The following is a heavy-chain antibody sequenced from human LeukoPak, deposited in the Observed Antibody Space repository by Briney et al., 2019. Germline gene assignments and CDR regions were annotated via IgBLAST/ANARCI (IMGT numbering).Heavy chain of an antibody. CDR3: AKDSSVGYDFWSGYGSFDH. V-gene: IGHV3-23*01. CDR2: ITGSGGST. CDR1: AFTFSSYA. Sequence: GSLRLSCAASAFTFSSYAMTWVRQAPGKGLEWVSVITGSGGSTYYADSVKGRFTISRDNSKNMLDLQMNSLRAEDTAVYYCAKDSSVGYDFWSGYGSFDHWGQGTLVTVSS. D-gene: IGHD3-3*01. J-gene: IGHJ4*02.